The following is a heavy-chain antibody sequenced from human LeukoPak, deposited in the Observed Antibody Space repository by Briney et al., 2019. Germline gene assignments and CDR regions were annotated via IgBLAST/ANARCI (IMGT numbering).Heavy chain of an antibody. CDR3: ARAPLNYYDSSGPIDY. CDR2: IYYSGST. CDR1: GYSISSGYY. V-gene: IGHV4-38-2*02. Sequence: SETLSLTCTVSGYSISSGYYWGWIRQPPGKGLEWIGYIYYSGSTNYNPSLKSRVTISVDTSKNQFSLKLSSVTAADTAVYYCARAPLNYYDSSGPIDYWGQGTLVTVSS. J-gene: IGHJ4*02. D-gene: IGHD3-22*01.